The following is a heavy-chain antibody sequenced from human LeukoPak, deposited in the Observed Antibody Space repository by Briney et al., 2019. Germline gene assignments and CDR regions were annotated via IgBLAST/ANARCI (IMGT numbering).Heavy chain of an antibody. CDR1: GFTFSSYA. D-gene: IGHD3-22*01. J-gene: IGHJ4*02. CDR3: AKPDTASSGFIPYYFDY. Sequence: PGGSLRLSCAASGFTFSSYAMSWVRQAPGKGLEWVSAISGSGGSTYYADSVKGRFTISRDNSKNTLYLQMNSLRAEDTAVYYCAKPDTASSGFIPYYFDYWGQRTLVTVSS. CDR2: ISGSGGST. V-gene: IGHV3-23*01.